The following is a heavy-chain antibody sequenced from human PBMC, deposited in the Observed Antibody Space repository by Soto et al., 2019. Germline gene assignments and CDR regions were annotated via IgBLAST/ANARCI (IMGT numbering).Heavy chain of an antibody. Sequence: GESLKISCKGSGYSFTSYWIGWVRQMPGKGLERMGIIYPGDSDTRYSPSFQGQVTISADKSISTAYLQWSSLKASDTAMYYCARLSYSGRYYRRDAFDIWGQGTMVTVSS. D-gene: IGHD1-26*01. V-gene: IGHV5-51*01. J-gene: IGHJ3*02. CDR3: ARLSYSGRYYRRDAFDI. CDR1: GYSFTSYW. CDR2: IYPGDSDT.